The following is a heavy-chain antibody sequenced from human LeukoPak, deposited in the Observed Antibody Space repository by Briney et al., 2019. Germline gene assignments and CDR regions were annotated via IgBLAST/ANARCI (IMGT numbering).Heavy chain of an antibody. J-gene: IGHJ4*02. D-gene: IGHD3-22*01. V-gene: IGHV1-46*01. Sequence: ASVKVSCKASGGTFSSYAISWVRQAPGQGLEWMGIINPSDGTTSYAQKFQGRVTMTRDTSTSTVYMELSSLRSEDTAVYYCARPLAGVYHDTGGHLYWGQGTLVTVSS. CDR3: ARPLAGVYHDTGGHLY. CDR2: INPSDGTT. CDR1: GGTFSSYA.